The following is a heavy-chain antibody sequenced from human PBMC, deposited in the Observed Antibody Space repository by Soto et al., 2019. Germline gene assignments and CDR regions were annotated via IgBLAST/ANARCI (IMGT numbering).Heavy chain of an antibody. D-gene: IGHD1-7*01. J-gene: IGHJ4*02. V-gene: IGHV4-39*01. CDR3: ARSAGTTFVFDY. CDR2: IYYSGST. CDR1: GGSISSSSYY. Sequence: QLQLQESGPGLVKPSETLSLTCTVSGGSISSSSYYWGWIRQPPGKGLEWIGSIYYSGSTYYNPSLKSRLTISVDTSKNQFSLKLSSVTAADTAVYYCARSAGTTFVFDYWGQGTLVTVSS.